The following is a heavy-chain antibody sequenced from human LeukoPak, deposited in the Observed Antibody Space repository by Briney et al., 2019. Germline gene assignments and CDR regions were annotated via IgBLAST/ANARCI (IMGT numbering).Heavy chain of an antibody. CDR1: GGSISSYY. V-gene: IGHV4-59*08. J-gene: IGHJ6*02. CDR3: ARLGIRYFDWPPVYYGMDV. D-gene: IGHD3-9*01. Sequence: SETLSLTCSVSGGSISSYYWSWIRQPPGKGLEWIGYIYYSGSTNYNPSLKSRVTISVDTSKNQFSLKLSSVTAADPAVYYCARLGIRYFDWPPVYYGMDVWGQGTTVTVSS. CDR2: IYYSGST.